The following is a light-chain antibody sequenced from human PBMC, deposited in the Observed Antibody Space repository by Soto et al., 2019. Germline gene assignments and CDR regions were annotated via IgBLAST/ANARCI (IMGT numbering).Light chain of an antibody. J-gene: IGKJ3*01. Sequence: DIVLTQSPATLLLSPGERATLSCRASHNVYINSLAWYQHKPCQTPRLLLYGVSTRSTDVPDRFSGSGSGTDFALTISRLEPEDSAVYYCHQYGVAAFTFGHGTRVDVK. CDR3: HQYGVAAFT. CDR1: HNVYINS. CDR2: GVS. V-gene: IGKV3-20*01.